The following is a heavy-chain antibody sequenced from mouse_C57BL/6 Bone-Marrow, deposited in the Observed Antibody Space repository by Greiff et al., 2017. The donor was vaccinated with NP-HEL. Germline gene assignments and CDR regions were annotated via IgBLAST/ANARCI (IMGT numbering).Heavy chain of an antibody. V-gene: IGHV5-9*04. CDR2: ISGGGGNT. J-gene: IGHJ2*01. Sequence: EVQLQQSGGGLVKPGGSLKLSCAASGFTFSSYTMSWVRQTPEKRLEWVATISGGGGNTYYPDSVKGRFTISRDNAKNTLYLQMSSLRSEDTALYYCARRGLVDYWGQGTTLTVSS. CDR3: ARRGLVDY. CDR1: GFTFSSYT.